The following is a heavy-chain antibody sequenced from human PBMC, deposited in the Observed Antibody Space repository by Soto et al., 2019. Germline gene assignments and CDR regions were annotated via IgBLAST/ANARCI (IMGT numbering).Heavy chain of an antibody. CDR2: INPSGGST. CDR1: GYTFTSYY. D-gene: IGHD3-10*01. J-gene: IGHJ5*02. V-gene: IGHV1-46*01. CDR3: AQSGEYYYGSGSYYKSWFDP. Sequence: ASVKVSCKASGYTFTSYYMHWVRQAPGQGLEWMGIINPSGGSTSYAQKFQGRVTMTRDTSTSTVYMELSSLRSEDTAVYYCAQSGEYYYGSGSYYKSWFDPWGQGTLVTVSS.